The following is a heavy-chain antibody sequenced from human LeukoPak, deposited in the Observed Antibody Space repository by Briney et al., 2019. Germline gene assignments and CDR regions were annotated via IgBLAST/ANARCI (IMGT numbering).Heavy chain of an antibody. V-gene: IGHV5-51*01. D-gene: IGHD1-26*01. J-gene: IGHJ3*02. CDR1: GYSFTSYW. CDR3: ARLRRYSGSYCAFDI. Sequence: GESLQISCKGSGYSFTSYWIGWVRQMPGKGLEWMGIIYPGDSDTRYSPSFQGQVTISADKSISTAYLQWSSLKASDTAMYYCARLRRYSGSYCAFDIWGQGTMVTVSS. CDR2: IYPGDSDT.